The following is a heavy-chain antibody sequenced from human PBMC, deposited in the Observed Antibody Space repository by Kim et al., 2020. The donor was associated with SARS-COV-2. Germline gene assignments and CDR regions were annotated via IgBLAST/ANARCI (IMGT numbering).Heavy chain of an antibody. CDR3: ARGRGIVVVPAAGVWFDP. Sequence: KSRVTISVDTSKNQFSLKLSSVTAADTAVYYCARGRGIVVVPAAGVWFDPWGQGTLVTVSS. V-gene: IGHV4-34*01. J-gene: IGHJ5*02. D-gene: IGHD2-2*01.